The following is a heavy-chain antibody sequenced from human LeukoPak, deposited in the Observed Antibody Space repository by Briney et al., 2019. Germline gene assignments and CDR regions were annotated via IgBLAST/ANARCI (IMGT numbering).Heavy chain of an antibody. Sequence: GGSLRLSCAASGFTFSSYAMSWVRQAPGKGLEWVSAISGSGGSTYYADSVKGRFTISRDNSKNTLYLQMNSLRAEDTAVYYCAKAEWDIVVVPAATLDYWGQGTLVTVSS. CDR1: GFTFSSYA. J-gene: IGHJ4*02. CDR3: AKAEWDIVVVPAATLDY. V-gene: IGHV3-23*01. CDR2: ISGSGGST. D-gene: IGHD2-2*01.